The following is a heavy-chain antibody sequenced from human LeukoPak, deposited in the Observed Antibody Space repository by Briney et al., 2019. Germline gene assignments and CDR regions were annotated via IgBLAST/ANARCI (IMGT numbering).Heavy chain of an antibody. CDR1: GFTFSDYY. V-gene: IGHV3-11*06. CDR2: ISSSSSYT. CDR3: ARDPYYYGSGSYYTFDY. J-gene: IGHJ4*02. D-gene: IGHD3-10*01. Sequence: GGSLRLSCAASGFTFSDYYMSWIRQAPGKGLEWVSYISSSSSYTNYADSVKGRFTISRDNAKNSLYLQMNSLRAEDTAVYYCARDPYYYGSGSYYTFDYWGQGALVTVSS.